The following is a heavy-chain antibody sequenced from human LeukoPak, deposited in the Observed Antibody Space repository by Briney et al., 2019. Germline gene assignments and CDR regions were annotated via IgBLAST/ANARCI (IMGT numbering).Heavy chain of an antibody. J-gene: IGHJ4*02. CDR2: IKEYGSEK. D-gene: IGHD6-6*01. CDR3: ASGRQLGY. CDR1: GFTFSKYW. V-gene: IGHV3-7*01. Sequence: PGGSLRLSCAASGFTFSKYWMSCVRQATGKGLEWVANIKEYGSEKYYVDSVKGRFTISRDNAKNSLYPQMNRLSAEDTAIYYCASGRQLGYWGQGTLVTVSS.